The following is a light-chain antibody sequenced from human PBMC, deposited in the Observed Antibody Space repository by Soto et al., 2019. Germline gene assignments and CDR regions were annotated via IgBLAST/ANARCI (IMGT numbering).Light chain of an antibody. CDR3: QQYGNLLWT. V-gene: IGKV3-20*01. CDR1: QSVSSNY. J-gene: IGKJ1*01. Sequence: EIVLTQSPGTLSLSPGERATLSCRASQSVSSNYLAWYQQKPGQAPRLLIYGASSRATDIPDRFSGSGSVTDFTLTISRLEPDDFAVYYWQQYGNLLWTFGQGTKVE. CDR2: GAS.